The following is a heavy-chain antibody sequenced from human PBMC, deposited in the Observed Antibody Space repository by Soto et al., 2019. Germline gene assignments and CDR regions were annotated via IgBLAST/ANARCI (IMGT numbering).Heavy chain of an antibody. CDR1: GYSFTTYG. Sequence: ASVKVSCKASGYSFTTYGIFWVRQAPGQGLEWMGWISPYNGKTNYAQNLQGRVSMTTDTSTTTAYMELRSLRSDDTAVYYCAREGYSSGWYYFDYWGQGTLVTVSS. CDR3: AREGYSSGWYYFDY. CDR2: ISPYNGKT. D-gene: IGHD6-19*01. J-gene: IGHJ4*02. V-gene: IGHV1-18*01.